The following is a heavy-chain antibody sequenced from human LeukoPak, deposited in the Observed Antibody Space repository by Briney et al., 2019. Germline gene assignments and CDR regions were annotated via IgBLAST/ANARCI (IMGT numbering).Heavy chain of an antibody. V-gene: IGHV3-7*01. CDR3: ARARYDFWSGYLDY. CDR2: IKQDGSEK. Sequence: PGGSLRLSCAASGFTFSSYWMSWVRQAPGKGLEWVANIKQDGSEKYYVDSVKGRFTISRDNAKNSLYLQMNSLRAEDTAVYYCARARYDFWSGYLDYWGQGTLVTVSS. CDR1: GFTFSSYW. J-gene: IGHJ4*02. D-gene: IGHD3-3*01.